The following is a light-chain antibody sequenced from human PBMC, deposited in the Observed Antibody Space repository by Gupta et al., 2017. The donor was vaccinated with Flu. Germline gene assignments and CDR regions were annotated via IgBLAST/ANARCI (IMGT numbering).Light chain of an antibody. CDR1: QSVSSY. CDR3: QQRINGHPQYI. Sequence: EIVLTQSPATLSLSPGERATLSCRASQSVSSYLAWYQQKPGQAPRLLMYGASNRATGIRARFSGSGDGTDFNLTISSREPEDFAIYYCQQRINGHPQYIFGQGTKLEIK. V-gene: IGKV3-11*01. J-gene: IGKJ2*01. CDR2: GAS.